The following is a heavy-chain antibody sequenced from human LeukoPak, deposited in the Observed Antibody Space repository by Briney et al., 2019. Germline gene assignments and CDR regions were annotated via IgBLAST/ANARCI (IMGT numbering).Heavy chain of an antibody. CDR1: GGSISSYF. V-gene: IGHV4-59*01. Sequence: SETLSLTCTVSGGSISSYFWSWIRQPPGKGLEWIGYIYYSGSTNYNPSPSLKSRVTISVDMSKNQFSLKLRSVTAADTAVYYCARVPGQEVGMFDYWGQGTLVTVSS. CDR2: IYYSGST. CDR3: ARVPGQEVGMFDY. J-gene: IGHJ4*02. D-gene: IGHD1-26*01.